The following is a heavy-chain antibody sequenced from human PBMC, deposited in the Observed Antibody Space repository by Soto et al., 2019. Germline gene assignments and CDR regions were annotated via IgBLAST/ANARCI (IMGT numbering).Heavy chain of an antibody. Sequence: EVQLLESGGGLVQPGGSLRLSCAASGFTFSSYAMSWVRQAPGKGLEWVSAISGSGGSTYYADSVKGRFTISRDNSKNTLYLQMNSLRAEDPAVYYCAKDSPYGYVWGSYRYGVYYFDYWGQGTLVTVSS. CDR1: GFTFSSYA. V-gene: IGHV3-23*01. CDR2: ISGSGGST. D-gene: IGHD3-16*02. CDR3: AKDSPYGYVWGSYRYGVYYFDY. J-gene: IGHJ4*02.